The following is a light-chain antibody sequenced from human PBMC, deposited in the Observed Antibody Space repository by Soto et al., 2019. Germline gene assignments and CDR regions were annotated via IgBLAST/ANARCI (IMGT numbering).Light chain of an antibody. CDR2: DTS. CDR1: QSVTKY. Sequence: EIVLTQSPATLSLSPGERATLSCRASQSVTKYLAWYQQKPGQAPRLLIFDTSNRATGIPARFCGSGSGTDFTLTISSLESDDYGKYYCQQRYNWLTFGGGTKVEIK. CDR3: QQRYNWLT. V-gene: IGKV3-11*01. J-gene: IGKJ4*01.